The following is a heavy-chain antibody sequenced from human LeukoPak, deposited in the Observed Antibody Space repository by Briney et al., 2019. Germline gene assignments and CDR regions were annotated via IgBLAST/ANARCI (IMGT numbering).Heavy chain of an antibody. J-gene: IGHJ3*02. Sequence: SVKVSCKASGGTFSSYAISWVLQAPGQGLEWMGGIIPIFGTANYAQKFQGRVTITTDESTSTAYMELSSLRSEDTAVYYCAREGSTTDAFDIWGQGTMVTVSS. D-gene: IGHD4-11*01. CDR1: GGTFSSYA. CDR3: AREGSTTDAFDI. V-gene: IGHV1-69*05. CDR2: IIPIFGTA.